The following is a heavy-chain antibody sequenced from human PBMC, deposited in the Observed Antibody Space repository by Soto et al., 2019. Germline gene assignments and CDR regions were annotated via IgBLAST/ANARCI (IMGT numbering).Heavy chain of an antibody. CDR3: ARDFVYLGKSWLQSGAAFEY. Sequence: GGSLRLSCAASGFTFSSYSMNWVRQAPGKGLEWVSSISSSSSYIYYADSVKGRFTISRDNAKNSLYLQMNSLRAEDTAVYYCARDFVYLGKSWLQSGAAFEYWGQGTLVTVSS. D-gene: IGHD7-27*01. V-gene: IGHV3-21*01. J-gene: IGHJ4*02. CDR2: ISSSSSYI. CDR1: GFTFSSYS.